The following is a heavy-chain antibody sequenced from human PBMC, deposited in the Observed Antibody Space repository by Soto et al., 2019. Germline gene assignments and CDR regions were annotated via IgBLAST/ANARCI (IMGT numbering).Heavy chain of an antibody. CDR3: ARTVAARPVYYYGMDV. CDR2: ISYDGSNK. J-gene: IGHJ6*02. Sequence: GESLKISCAASGFTFSSYAMHWVRQAPGKGLEWVAVISYDGSNKYYADSVKGRFTISRDNSKNTLYLQMNSLRAENTAVYYCARTVAARPVYYYGMDVWGQGTTVTVSS. CDR1: GFTFSSYA. V-gene: IGHV3-30-3*01. D-gene: IGHD6-6*01.